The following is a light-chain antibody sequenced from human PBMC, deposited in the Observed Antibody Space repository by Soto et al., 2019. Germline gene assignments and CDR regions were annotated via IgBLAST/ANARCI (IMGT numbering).Light chain of an antibody. Sequence: QPVLTQPPSASGSPGQSVTISCTGTSSDVGAYNYVSWYQQHPGKALKLVIYEVSKRPSGVPDRFSGSKSGSTASLTVSGLQAGDESDYYCSSYAGNNNFVFGGGTKLTVL. V-gene: IGLV2-8*01. J-gene: IGLJ2*01. CDR1: SSDVGAYNY. CDR2: EVS. CDR3: SSYAGNNNFV.